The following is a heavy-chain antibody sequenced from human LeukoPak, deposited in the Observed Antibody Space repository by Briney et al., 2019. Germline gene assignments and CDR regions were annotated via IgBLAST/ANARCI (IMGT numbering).Heavy chain of an antibody. J-gene: IGHJ4*02. CDR3: ARIFPAHCSSTSCPFDY. CDR2: IHPSGST. Sequence: TLSLTCTVSGDSISSYYWSWVRQPAGKGLEWIGRIHPSGSTNYNPSLKSRVTLSVDTSKNQFSLKLSSVTAADTAVYYCARIFPAHCSSTSCPFDYWGQGTLVTVSS. V-gene: IGHV4-4*07. CDR1: GDSISSYY. D-gene: IGHD2-2*01.